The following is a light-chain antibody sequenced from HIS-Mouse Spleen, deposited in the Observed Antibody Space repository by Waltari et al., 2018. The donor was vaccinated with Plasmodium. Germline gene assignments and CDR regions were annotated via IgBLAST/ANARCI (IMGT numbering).Light chain of an antibody. CDR1: KLGDKY. CDR3: QAWDSSTVV. CDR2: QDS. J-gene: IGLJ2*01. Sequence: SYELTQPPSVSVSPGQTASITCSGTKLGDKYDWWYQQKPGQSSVLVIYQDSKRPSGIPERFSGSNSGNTATLTISGTQAMDEADYYCQAWDSSTVVFGGGTKLTVL. V-gene: IGLV3-1*01.